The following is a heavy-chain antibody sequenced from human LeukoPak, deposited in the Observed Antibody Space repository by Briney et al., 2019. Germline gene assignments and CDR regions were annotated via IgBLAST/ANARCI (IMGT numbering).Heavy chain of an antibody. CDR3: ARAVKDIVVVVAATAWFDP. CDR1: GGSFSGYY. D-gene: IGHD2-15*01. J-gene: IGHJ5*02. V-gene: IGHV4-34*01. CDR2: INHSGST. Sequence: SETLSLTCAVYGGSFSGYYRSWIRQPPGKGLEWIGEINHSGSTNYNPSLKSRVTISVDTSKNQFPLKLSSVTAADTAVYYCARAVKDIVVVVAATAWFDPWGQGTLVTVSS.